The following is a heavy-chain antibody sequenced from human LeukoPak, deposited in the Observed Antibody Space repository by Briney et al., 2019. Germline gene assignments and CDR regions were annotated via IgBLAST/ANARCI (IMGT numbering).Heavy chain of an antibody. CDR3: ARDLVDTAMVTAYYYGMDV. Sequence: GASVKVSCKASGYTFIGYYMRWVRQAPGQGLEWMGWINPNSGGTNYAQKFQGRVTMTRDTSISTAYMELSRLRSDDTAVYYCARDLVDTAMVTAYYYGMDVWGQGTTVTVSS. CDR1: GYTFIGYY. D-gene: IGHD5-18*01. V-gene: IGHV1-2*02. J-gene: IGHJ6*02. CDR2: INPNSGGT.